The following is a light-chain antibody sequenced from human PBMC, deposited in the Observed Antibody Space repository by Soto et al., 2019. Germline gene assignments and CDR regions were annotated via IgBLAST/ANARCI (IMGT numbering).Light chain of an antibody. CDR1: ESVSSN. CDR3: QQYNSWPLIT. V-gene: IGKV3-15*01. J-gene: IGKJ5*01. Sequence: VMTQSPAPQYVSPGERATLSCRASESVSSNLAWYQQRPGQAPRLVIYGASTRATGIPARFSGGGSGTEFTLTISSLQSEDFAVYYCQQYNSWPLITFGQGALPEVK. CDR2: GAS.